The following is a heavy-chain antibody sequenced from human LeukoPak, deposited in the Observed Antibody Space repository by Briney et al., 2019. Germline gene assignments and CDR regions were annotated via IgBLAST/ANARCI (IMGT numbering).Heavy chain of an antibody. V-gene: IGHV4-4*07. CDR2: IYTSGST. CDR1: GGSISSYY. Sequence: SETLSLTCTVSGGSISSYYWSWIRQPAGKGLEWIGRIYTSGSTNYNPSLKSRVTMSVDTSKSQFSLKLSSVTAADTAVYYCARDKLWFGDLDYWGQGTLVTVSS. J-gene: IGHJ4*02. D-gene: IGHD3-10*01. CDR3: ARDKLWFGDLDY.